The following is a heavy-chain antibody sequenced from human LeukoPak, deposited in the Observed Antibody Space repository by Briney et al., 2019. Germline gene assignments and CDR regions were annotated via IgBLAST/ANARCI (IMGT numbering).Heavy chain of an antibody. J-gene: IGHJ5*02. CDR3: VRAVGSVAAPRDWFDP. Sequence: SETLSLTCNVSDGSITTSSFYWGRVRQTPGQGRVWNGTFSYAGDTFDNRPPKSRATITVDTSTDQFFLALSSVTAADTAAYYCVRAVGSVAAPRDWFDPWGPGILVTVSS. D-gene: IGHD6-19*01. V-gene: IGHV4-39*01. CDR2: FSYAGDT. CDR1: DGSITTSSFY.